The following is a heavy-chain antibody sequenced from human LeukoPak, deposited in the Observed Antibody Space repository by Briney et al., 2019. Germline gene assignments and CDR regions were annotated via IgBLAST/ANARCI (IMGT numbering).Heavy chain of an antibody. V-gene: IGHV4-39*01. CDR2: IHYSGST. J-gene: IGHJ6*02. CDR1: GVSISISSHY. Sequence: SATPSLTCSVSGVSISISSHYWGWVRQPPGKGLEWIGSIHYSGSTYYNPSLKSRVTITVDTSKNQFSLKLSSVTAADTAVYYCARLTTVTSIGYYYYGMDVWGQGTTVTVSS. CDR3: ARLTTVTSIGYYYYGMDV. D-gene: IGHD4-17*01.